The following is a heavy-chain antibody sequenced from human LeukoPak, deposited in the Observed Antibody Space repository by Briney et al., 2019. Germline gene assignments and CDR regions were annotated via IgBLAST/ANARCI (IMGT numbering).Heavy chain of an antibody. CDR2: IIPIFGTA. CDR3: ARVTYDFWSGYSHQYYYYYYMDV. D-gene: IGHD3-3*01. J-gene: IGHJ6*03. V-gene: IGHV1-69*05. CDR1: GGTFSSYA. Sequence: EASVKVSCKASGGTFSSYAISWVRQAPGQGLEWMGGIIPIFGTANYAQKFQGRVTITTDESTSTAYMELSSLRSEDAAVYYCARVTYDFWSGYSHQYYYYYYMDVWGKGTTVTVSS.